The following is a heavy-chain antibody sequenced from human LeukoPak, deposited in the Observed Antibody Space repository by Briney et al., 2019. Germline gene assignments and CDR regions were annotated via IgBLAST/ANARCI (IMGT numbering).Heavy chain of an antibody. CDR3: AKGRAKYYYDSTAYYILDF. D-gene: IGHD3-22*01. Sequence: PGGSLRLSCAVSGFNFSSFGMHWVRQAPGKGLEWLAFILFDGSNTCYADSVKGRFTIPRDNSKNTLYLHVNSLRADDTAVYYCAKGRAKYYYDSTAYYILDFWGQGTLVTVSS. CDR1: GFNFSSFG. CDR2: ILFDGSNT. J-gene: IGHJ4*02. V-gene: IGHV3-30*18.